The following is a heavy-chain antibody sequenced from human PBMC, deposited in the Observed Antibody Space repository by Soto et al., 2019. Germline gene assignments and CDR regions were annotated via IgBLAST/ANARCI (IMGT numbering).Heavy chain of an antibody. J-gene: IGHJ5*02. CDR2: IYYSGST. V-gene: IGHV4-59*01. CDR3: ARGDYGEWFDP. D-gene: IGHD4-17*01. CDR1: GGSISSYY. Sequence: TSETLSLTCTVSGGSISSYYWSWIRQPPGKGLEWIGYIYYSGSTNYNPSLKSRVTISVDTSKNQFSLKLSSVTAADTAVYYCARGDYGEWFDPWGQGTLVTVSS.